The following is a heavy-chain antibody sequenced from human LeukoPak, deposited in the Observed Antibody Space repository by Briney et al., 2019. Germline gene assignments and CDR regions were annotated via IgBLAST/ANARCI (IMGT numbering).Heavy chain of an antibody. J-gene: IGHJ4*02. CDR3: ARGEAIFGVVPADY. CDR1: GGSISSSSYY. CDR2: IYYSGST. V-gene: IGHV4-39*07. Sequence: SETLSLTCTVSGGSISSSSYYWGWIRQPPGKGLEWIGSIYYSGSTYYNPSLKSRVTISVDTSKNQFSLKLSSVTAADTAVYYCARGEAIFGVVPADYWGQGTLVTVSS. D-gene: IGHD3-3*01.